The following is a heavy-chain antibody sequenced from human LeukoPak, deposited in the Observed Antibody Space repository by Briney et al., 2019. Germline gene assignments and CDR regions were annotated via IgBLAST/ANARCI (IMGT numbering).Heavy chain of an antibody. Sequence: GGSLRLSCAASGFTFSSYAMSWVRQAPGKGLEWVSAISGSGGSTYYADSVKGRFTISRDNPKNTLYLQMNSPRAEDTAVYYCAKDRRSGSYSLVFDYWGQGTLVTVSS. V-gene: IGHV3-23*01. CDR3: AKDRRSGSYSLVFDY. CDR2: ISGSGGST. D-gene: IGHD1-26*01. CDR1: GFTFSSYA. J-gene: IGHJ4*02.